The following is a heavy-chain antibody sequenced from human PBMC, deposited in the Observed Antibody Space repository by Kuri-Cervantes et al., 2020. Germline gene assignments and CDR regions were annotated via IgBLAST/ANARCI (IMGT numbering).Heavy chain of an antibody. CDR2: IYHSGST. D-gene: IGHD2-15*01. Sequence: SETLSLTCAVSGGSISSGGYSWSWIRQPPGKGLEWIGYIYHSGSTYYNPSLKSRVTISVDTSKNRFSLKLSSVTAADTAVYHCARGHCSGGSCYDYWGQGTLVTVSS. V-gene: IGHV4-30-2*01. CDR3: ARGHCSGGSCYDY. J-gene: IGHJ4*02. CDR1: GGSISSGGYS.